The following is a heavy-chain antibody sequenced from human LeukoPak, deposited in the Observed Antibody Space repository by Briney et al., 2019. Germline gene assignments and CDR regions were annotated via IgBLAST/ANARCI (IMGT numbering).Heavy chain of an antibody. Sequence: SETLSLTCTVSGGSISSSSYYWGWIRQPPGKGLEWIGSIYYSGSTYYNPSLKSRVTISVDTSKNQFSLKLSSVTAADTAVYYCARGGQDTAMAEYFDYWGQGTLVTVSS. V-gene: IGHV4-39*07. D-gene: IGHD5-18*01. CDR2: IYYSGST. J-gene: IGHJ4*02. CDR1: GGSISSSSYY. CDR3: ARGGQDTAMAEYFDY.